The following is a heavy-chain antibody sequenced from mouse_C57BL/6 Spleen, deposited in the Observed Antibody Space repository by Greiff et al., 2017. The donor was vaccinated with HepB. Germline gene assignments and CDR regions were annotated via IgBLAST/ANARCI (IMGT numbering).Heavy chain of an antibody. V-gene: IGHV1-50*01. CDR1: GYTFTSYW. D-gene: IGHD3-3*01. Sequence: QVQLKQPGAELVKPGASVKLSCKASGYTFTSYWMQWVKQRPGQGLEWIGEIDPSDSYTNYNQKFKGKATLTVDTSSSTAYMQLSSLTSEDSAVYYCARVGENYWGQGTTLTVSS. J-gene: IGHJ2*01. CDR3: ARVGENY. CDR2: IDPSDSYT.